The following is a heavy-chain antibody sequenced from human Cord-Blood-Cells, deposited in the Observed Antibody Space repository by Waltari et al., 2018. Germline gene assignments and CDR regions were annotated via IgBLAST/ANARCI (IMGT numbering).Heavy chain of an antibody. J-gene: IGHJ6*03. D-gene: IGHD7-27*01. CDR2: IYYSGST. CDR1: GGPLSSSRYY. V-gene: IGHV4-39*01. CDR3: ARIPSLGIHYYYYMDV. Sequence: QLQLQESGPGLVKPLETPSPPCPVSGGPLSSSRYYWGLIRQPPGEGLGWVGSIYYSGSTYYNPSLKSRFTISVDTSKNQFSLKLSSVTAADTAVYYCARIPSLGIHYYYYMDVWGKGTTVTVSS.